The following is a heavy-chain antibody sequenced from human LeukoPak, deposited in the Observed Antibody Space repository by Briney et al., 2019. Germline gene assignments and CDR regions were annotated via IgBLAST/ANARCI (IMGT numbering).Heavy chain of an antibody. V-gene: IGHV3-20*04. J-gene: IGHJ5*02. CDR1: GFTFDDYG. Sequence: GGSLRLSCAASGFTFDDYGMSWVRQAPGKGLEWVSGINWNGGSTGYADSVKGRFTISRDNAKNSLYLQMNSLRAEDTAVYYCARAVAENWFDPWGQGTLVTVSS. D-gene: IGHD6-19*01. CDR3: ARAVAENWFDP. CDR2: INWNGGST.